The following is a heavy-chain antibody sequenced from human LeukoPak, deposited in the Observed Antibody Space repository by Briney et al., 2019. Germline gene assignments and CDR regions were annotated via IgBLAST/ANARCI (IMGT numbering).Heavy chain of an antibody. CDR3: AKDLGLGYCSSTSCSPTFDY. V-gene: IGHV3-64*01. J-gene: IGHJ4*02. Sequence: GGSLRLSCAASGFTFSSYAMHWVRQAPGKGLEYVSAISSNGGSTYYANSVKGRFTISRDNSKNTLYLQMGSLRAEDTAVYYCAKDLGLGYCSSTSCSPTFDYWGQGTLVTVSS. D-gene: IGHD2-2*01. CDR1: GFTFSSYA. CDR2: ISSNGGST.